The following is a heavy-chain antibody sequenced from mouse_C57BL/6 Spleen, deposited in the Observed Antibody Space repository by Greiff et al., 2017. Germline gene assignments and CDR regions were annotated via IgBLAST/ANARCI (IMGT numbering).Heavy chain of an antibody. Sequence: QVQLKESGPELVKPGASVKISCKASGYAFSSSWMNWVKQRPGKGLEWIGRIYPGDGDTNYNGKFKGKATLTADKSSSTAYMQLSSLTSEDSAVYFCARVSSGFPFAYWGQGTLVTVSA. CDR1: GYAFSSSW. CDR2: IYPGDGDT. V-gene: IGHV1-82*01. J-gene: IGHJ3*01. D-gene: IGHD3-2*02. CDR3: ARVSSGFPFAY.